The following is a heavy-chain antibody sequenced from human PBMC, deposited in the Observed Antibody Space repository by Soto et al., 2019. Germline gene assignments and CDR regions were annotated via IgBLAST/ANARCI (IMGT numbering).Heavy chain of an antibody. D-gene: IGHD3-16*01. CDR1: GFTFSSYG. CDR3: ARDLGPHGMNDAFDI. J-gene: IGHJ3*02. V-gene: IGHV3-33*01. CDR2: IWYDGSNK. Sequence: HPGGSLRLSCAASGFTFSSYGMHWVRQAPGKGLEWVAVIWYDGSNKYYADSVKGRFTISRDNSKNTLYLQMNSLRAEDTAVYYCARDLGPHGMNDAFDIWGQGTMVTVSS.